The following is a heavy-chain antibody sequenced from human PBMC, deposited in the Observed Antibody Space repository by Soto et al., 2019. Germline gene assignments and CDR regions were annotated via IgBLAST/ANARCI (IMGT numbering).Heavy chain of an antibody. CDR1: GGSINSGGYY. CDR3: ARNYYNSYVLGY. Sequence: SETLSLTCTVSGGSINSGGYYWSWIRQHPGKGLEWIGNIFYTGSTTYNPSLKSRVTISVDTSKNQFSLKLKSVTAADTAVYYCARNYYNSYVLGYWGQGTLVTVSS. J-gene: IGHJ4*02. D-gene: IGHD5-18*01. V-gene: IGHV4-31*03. CDR2: IFYTGST.